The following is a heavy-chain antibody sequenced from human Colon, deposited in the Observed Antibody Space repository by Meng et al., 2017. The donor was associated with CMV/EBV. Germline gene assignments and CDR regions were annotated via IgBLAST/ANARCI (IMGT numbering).Heavy chain of an antibody. D-gene: IGHD1-14*01. CDR1: GGPVNTSSSY. Sequence: CAVSGGPVNTSSSYWSWIRQSPGKGLEWIGHVFYIGKTNYNPSLKSRVSMSIDPSKNQFSLRLASVTPADTALYYCARDVVYPYYFDSWGQGILVTVSS. CDR2: VFYIGKT. J-gene: IGHJ4*02. CDR3: ARDVVYPYYFDS. V-gene: IGHV4-61*01.